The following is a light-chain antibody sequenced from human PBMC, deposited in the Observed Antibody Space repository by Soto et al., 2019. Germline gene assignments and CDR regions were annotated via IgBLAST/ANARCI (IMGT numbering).Light chain of an antibody. CDR3: GTWDSSLWV. Sequence: QSVLTQPPSVSAAPGQKVTISCSGSSSNIGKNYVSWYQRLPGTAPKVLIYDNNKRPSGIPDRFSGSKSGTSATLGITGLQTGDEADYYCGTWDSSLWVFGGGTKLTVL. V-gene: IGLV1-51*01. J-gene: IGLJ3*02. CDR1: SSNIGKNY. CDR2: DNN.